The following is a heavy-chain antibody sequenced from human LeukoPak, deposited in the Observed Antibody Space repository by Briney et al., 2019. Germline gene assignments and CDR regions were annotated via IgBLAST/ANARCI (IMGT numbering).Heavy chain of an antibody. CDR1: GYTFTDYY. CDR3: ATGPSTTITTAY. Sequence: ASVEVSCKTSGYTFTDYYIHWVRQAPGQGLEWMGRINPNNGGSNIAQKFQGRVTMTRDTSISTAYMEVSRLTSDDTAIYYCATGPSTTITTAYWGQGTLVTVSS. V-gene: IGHV1-2*06. D-gene: IGHD4-11*01. J-gene: IGHJ4*02. CDR2: INPNNGGS.